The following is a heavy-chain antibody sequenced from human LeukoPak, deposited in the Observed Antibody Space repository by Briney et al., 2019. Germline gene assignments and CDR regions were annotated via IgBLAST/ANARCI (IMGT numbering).Heavy chain of an antibody. CDR1: GGTFSSYA. CDR3: ARDRSGSYEVFWFDP. Sequence: SVKVSCKASGGTFSSYAISWVRQAPGQGLEWMGGIIPIFGTANYAQKFQGRVTITADKSTSTAYMELSSLRSEDTAVYYCARDRSGSYEVFWFDPWGQGTLVTVSS. J-gene: IGHJ5*02. CDR2: IIPIFGTA. V-gene: IGHV1-69*06. D-gene: IGHD1-26*01.